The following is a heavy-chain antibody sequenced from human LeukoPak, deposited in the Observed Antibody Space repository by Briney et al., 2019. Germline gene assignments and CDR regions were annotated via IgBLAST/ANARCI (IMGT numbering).Heavy chain of an antibody. CDR2: ISGSGGST. CDR3: AKGATYHGSGSYFPFDY. D-gene: IGHD3-10*01. Sequence: GGSLRLSCGASGFTFSSYGMRWVRQAPGKGLEWVSSISGSGGSTYYADSVKGRFTISRDNSMNTLYLQMNSLRAQDAALYYCAKGATYHGSGSYFPFDYWGQGALVTVSS. CDR1: GFTFSSYG. V-gene: IGHV3-23*01. J-gene: IGHJ4*02.